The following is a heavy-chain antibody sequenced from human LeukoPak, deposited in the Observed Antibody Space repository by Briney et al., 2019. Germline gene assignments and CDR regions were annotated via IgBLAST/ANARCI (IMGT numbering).Heavy chain of an antibody. CDR2: TYYRSKWYD. Sequence: SQTLSLTCAISGDSVSSINGAWNWIRQSPSRGLEWLGRTYYRSKWYDDYTGSMKGRITISPDTSKNQFSLHLNSVTPDDTAVYHCARDVATSGWYTFDYWGQGTLVTVSS. CDR1: GDSVSSINGA. D-gene: IGHD6-19*01. J-gene: IGHJ4*02. V-gene: IGHV6-1*01. CDR3: ARDVATSGWYTFDY.